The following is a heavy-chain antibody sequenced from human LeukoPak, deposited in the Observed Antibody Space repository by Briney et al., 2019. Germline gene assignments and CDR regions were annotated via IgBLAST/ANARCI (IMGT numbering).Heavy chain of an antibody. J-gene: IGHJ6*02. CDR2: ISAYNGNT. CDR1: GYTFTSYG. CDR3: ARVPVATSLDGYYYYGMDV. V-gene: IGHV1-18*01. Sequence: ASVKVSCKASGYTFTSYGISWVRQAPGQGLEWMGWISAYNGNTNYAQKLQGRVTMTTDTSTSTAYMELRSLRSDDTAVYYCARVPVATSLDGYYYYGMDVWGQGTTVTVSS. D-gene: IGHD5-12*01.